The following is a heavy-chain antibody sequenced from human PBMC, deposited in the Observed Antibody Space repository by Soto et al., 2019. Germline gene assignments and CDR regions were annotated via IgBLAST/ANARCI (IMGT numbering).Heavy chain of an antibody. CDR2: IIPILGIA. CDR3: ALVRFLPYYFDY. J-gene: IGHJ4*02. D-gene: IGHD3-3*01. CDR1: GGTFSSYA. V-gene: IGHV1-69*04. Sequence: SVKVSCKASGGTFSSYAISWVRQAPGQGLEWMGRIIPILGIANYAQKFQGRVTITADKSTSTAYMELSGLRSEDAAVYYCALVRFLPYYFDYWGQGTLVTVSS.